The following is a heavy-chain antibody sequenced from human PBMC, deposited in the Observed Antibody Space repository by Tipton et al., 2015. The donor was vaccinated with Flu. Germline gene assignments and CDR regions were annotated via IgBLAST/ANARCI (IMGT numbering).Heavy chain of an antibody. Sequence: TLSLTCTVSGGSISSYYWSWIRQPAGKGLEWIGRIYTSGSTNYNPSLKSRVTMSVDTSKNQFSLKLSSVTAADTAVYYCARDVRWDYYDSSGQYNWFDPWGQGTLVTVSS. CDR1: GGSISSYY. CDR3: ARDVRWDYYDSSGQYNWFDP. J-gene: IGHJ5*02. CDR2: IYTSGST. V-gene: IGHV4-4*07. D-gene: IGHD3-22*01.